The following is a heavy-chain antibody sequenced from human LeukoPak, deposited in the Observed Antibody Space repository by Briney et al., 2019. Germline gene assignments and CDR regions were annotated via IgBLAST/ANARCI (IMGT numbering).Heavy chain of an antibody. CDR1: GFTVNSYW. D-gene: IGHD3-10*01. Sequence: GGSLSLSCAASGFTVNSYWMCGVRQAPGGVLLESSRIKRDGSSTNSVDSVKGRFTLSRDKPNNTLYLQMNSLRAKDTAVYYCAPTLGRFGELFRDYWGQGTLVTVSS. CDR2: IKRDGSST. CDR3: APTLGRFGELFRDY. J-gene: IGHJ4*02. V-gene: IGHV3-74*01.